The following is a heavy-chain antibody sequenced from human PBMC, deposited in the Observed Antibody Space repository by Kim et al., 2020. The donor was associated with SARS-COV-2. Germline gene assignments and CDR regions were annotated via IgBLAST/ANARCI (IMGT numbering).Heavy chain of an antibody. V-gene: IGHV5-51*01. CDR2: IYPGDSDT. J-gene: IGHJ5*02. Sequence: GESLKISCKGSGYSFTSYWIGWVRQMPGKGLEWMGIIYPGDSDTRYSPSFQGQVTISADKSISTAYLQWSSLKASDTAMYYCARKDSSSWHGFGFDPWGQGTLVTVSS. D-gene: IGHD6-13*01. CDR1: GYSFTSYW. CDR3: ARKDSSSWHGFGFDP.